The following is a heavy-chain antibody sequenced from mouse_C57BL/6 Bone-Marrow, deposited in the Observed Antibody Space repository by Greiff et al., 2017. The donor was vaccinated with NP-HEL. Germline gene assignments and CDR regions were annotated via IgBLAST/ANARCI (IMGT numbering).Heavy chain of an antibody. CDR2: ISDGGSYT. Sequence: EVKLVESGGGLVKPGGSLKLSCAASGFTFSSYAMSWVRQTPEKRLEWVATISDGGSYTYYPDNVKGRFTISRDNAKNNLYLQMSHLKSEDTAMYYCAREARWLLPLGYWGQGTLVTVSA. D-gene: IGHD2-3*01. V-gene: IGHV5-4*01. CDR3: AREARWLLPLGY. J-gene: IGHJ3*01. CDR1: GFTFSSYA.